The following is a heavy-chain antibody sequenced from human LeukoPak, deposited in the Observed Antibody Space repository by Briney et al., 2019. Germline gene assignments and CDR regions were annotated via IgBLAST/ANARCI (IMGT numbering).Heavy chain of an antibody. J-gene: IGHJ3*02. V-gene: IGHV3-33*06. D-gene: IGHD1-26*01. Sequence: GGSLRLSCAASGFTFSSYGMHWVRQAPGKGREGVAVIWYDGSNKYYADSVKGRYNISSDNSKNTLYLQMHSLRAEDTAVYYCAKDSTGGIGAFDIWGQGTMVTVSS. CDR3: AKDSTGGIGAFDI. CDR1: GFTFSSYG. CDR2: IWYDGSNK.